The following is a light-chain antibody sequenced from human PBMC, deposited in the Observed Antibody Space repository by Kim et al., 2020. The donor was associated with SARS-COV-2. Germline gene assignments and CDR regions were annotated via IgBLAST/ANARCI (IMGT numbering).Light chain of an antibody. J-gene: IGKJ5*01. CDR3: QKYNKFPIT. CDR1: QSFSSW. CDR2: KTS. Sequence: DIQMTQSPSTLSASVGDRVTITCRASQSFSSWLAWYQEKPGKVPKHLIYKTSIIESGVPSRFSGSGSGTEFTLTISSLQPDDFATYYCQKYNKFPITFGQGTRLEIK. V-gene: IGKV1-5*03.